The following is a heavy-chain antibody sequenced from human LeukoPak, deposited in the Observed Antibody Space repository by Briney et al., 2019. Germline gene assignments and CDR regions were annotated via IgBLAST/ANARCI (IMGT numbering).Heavy chain of an antibody. CDR1: GFTFSSYD. CDR2: IGTAGDT. D-gene: IGHD3-22*01. CDR3: ARGHYYDSSGYYYGAFDI. J-gene: IGHJ3*02. V-gene: IGHV3-13*01. Sequence: GGSLRLSCAASGFTFSSYDMHWVRQATGKGLEWVSAIGTAGDTYYPGSVKGRFTISRENAKNSLYLQVNSLRAGDTAVYYCARGHYYDSSGYYYGAFDIWGQGTMVTVSS.